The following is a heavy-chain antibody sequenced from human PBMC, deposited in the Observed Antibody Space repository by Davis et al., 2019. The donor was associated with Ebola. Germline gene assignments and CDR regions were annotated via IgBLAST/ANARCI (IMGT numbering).Heavy chain of an antibody. CDR3: AKEIFRDYYDTTAYIDY. J-gene: IGHJ4*02. D-gene: IGHD3-22*01. CDR1: GFTFSAYG. CDR2: ISYDGGNK. Sequence: GESLKISCAAAGFTFSAYGMHWVRQSPGGGLEWVALISYDGGNKYYADSVKGRFTISRDNSENTLYLQMNSLRDEDTSVYYCAKEIFRDYYDTTAYIDYWGQGTLVTVSS. V-gene: IGHV3-30*18.